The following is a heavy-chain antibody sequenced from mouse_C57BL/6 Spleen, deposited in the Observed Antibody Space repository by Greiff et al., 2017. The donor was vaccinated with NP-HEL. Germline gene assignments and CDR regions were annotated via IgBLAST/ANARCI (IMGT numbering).Heavy chain of an antibody. D-gene: IGHD1-1*01. Sequence: EVKLMESGGGLVKPGGSLKLSCAASGFTFSDYGMHWVRQAPEKGLEWVAYISSGSSTIYYADTVKGRFTISRDNAKNTLFLQMTSLRSEDTAMYYCARPYYGSSPFAYWGQGTLVTVSA. J-gene: IGHJ3*01. CDR1: GFTFSDYG. CDR3: ARPYYGSSPFAY. CDR2: ISSGSSTI. V-gene: IGHV5-17*01.